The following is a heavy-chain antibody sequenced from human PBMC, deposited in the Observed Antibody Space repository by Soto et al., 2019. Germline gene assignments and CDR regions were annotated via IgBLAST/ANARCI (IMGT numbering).Heavy chain of an antibody. V-gene: IGHV4-59*01. CDR1: GGSISGYF. CDR2: SHYSGST. D-gene: IGHD1-7*01. J-gene: IGHJ6*02. Sequence: SETLSLTCTVSGGSISGYFWSWIRQPPGKGLEWIGYSHYSGSTNYNPSLKSRVTISVDTSKNQFSLKLSSVTSADTAVYFCAMYKTGTTLNYYFGMDVWGQVTTVTVSS. CDR3: AMYKTGTTLNYYFGMDV.